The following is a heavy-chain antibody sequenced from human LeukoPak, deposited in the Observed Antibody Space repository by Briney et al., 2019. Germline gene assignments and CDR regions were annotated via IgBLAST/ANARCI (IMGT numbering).Heavy chain of an antibody. CDR1: GYTFTSCD. CDR3: ARTYYDFWSGYYTFDYYYYMDV. Sequence: ASVKVSCKASGYTFTSCDINWVRQATGQGLEWMGWMNPNSGNTGYAQKFQGRVTMTRNTSISTAYMELSSLRSEDTAVYYCARTYYDFWSGYYTFDYYYYMDVWGKGTTVTVSS. V-gene: IGHV1-8*01. CDR2: MNPNSGNT. J-gene: IGHJ6*03. D-gene: IGHD3-3*01.